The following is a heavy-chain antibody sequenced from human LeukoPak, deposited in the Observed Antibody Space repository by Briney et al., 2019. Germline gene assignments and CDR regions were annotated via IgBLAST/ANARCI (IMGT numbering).Heavy chain of an antibody. J-gene: IGHJ4*02. D-gene: IGHD3-10*01. Sequence: GASVKVSCKASGYTFTSYYMHWVRQAPGQGLEWMGIINPSGGSTSYAQKFQGRVTMTRDMSTSTVYMELSSLRSEDTAVYYCARDIIRWFGESMPADYWGQGTLVTVSS. CDR1: GYTFTSYY. CDR2: INPSGGST. CDR3: ARDIIRWFGESMPADY. V-gene: IGHV1-46*01.